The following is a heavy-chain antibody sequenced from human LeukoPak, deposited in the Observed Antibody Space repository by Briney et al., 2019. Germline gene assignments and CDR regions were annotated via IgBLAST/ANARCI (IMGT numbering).Heavy chain of an antibody. CDR1: GFTFSSYW. V-gene: IGHV3-74*01. Sequence: GGSLRLSCAASGFTFSSYWMHWVRQAPGKGLVWVSRINSDGSSTSYADSVKGRFTISRDNAKNTLYLQMNSLRAEYTAVYYCARGGAGSYYPIDYWGQGTLVTVSS. CDR3: ARGGAGSYYPIDY. J-gene: IGHJ4*02. D-gene: IGHD3-10*01. CDR2: INSDGSST.